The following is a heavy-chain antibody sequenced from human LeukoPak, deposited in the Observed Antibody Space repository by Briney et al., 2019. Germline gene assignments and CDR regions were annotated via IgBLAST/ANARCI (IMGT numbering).Heavy chain of an antibody. CDR2: IKQDGSEK. CDR1: GFTFSSYW. CDR3: ARVNPYYDSSGYYSYYYGMDV. V-gene: IGHV3-7*01. J-gene: IGHJ6*02. D-gene: IGHD3-22*01. Sequence: GGSLRLSCAASGFTFSSYWMSWVRQAPGKGLEWVTNIKQDGSEKYYVDSVKGRFTISRDNAKNTLYLQMNSLRAEDTAVYYCARVNPYYDSSGYYSYYYGMDVWGQGTTVTVSS.